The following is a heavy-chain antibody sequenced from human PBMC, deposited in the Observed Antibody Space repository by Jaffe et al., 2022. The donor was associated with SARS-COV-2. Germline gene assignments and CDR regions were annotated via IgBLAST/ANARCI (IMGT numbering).Heavy chain of an antibody. J-gene: IGHJ6*02. CDR3: ARGNYGMDV. V-gene: IGHV3-11*06. Sequence: QVQLVESGGDLVKPGESLRLSCAASGFTFGAYYMTWTRQAPGKGLEWISYISSDSSHINYADSVKGRLTISRDNAKNSLYLEMNSLRVEDTGVYYCARGNYGMDVWGQGTTVTVSS. CDR1: GFTFGAYY. CDR2: ISSDSSHI.